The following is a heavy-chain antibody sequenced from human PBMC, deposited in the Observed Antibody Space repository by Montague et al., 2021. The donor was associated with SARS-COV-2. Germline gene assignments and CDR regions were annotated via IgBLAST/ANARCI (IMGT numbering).Heavy chain of an antibody. CDR3: ARVEGMIGGITHFDY. V-gene: IGHV4-59*01. CDR2: TYYSGST. Sequence: SETLSLTCTVSGASMKSYYWTWVRQSPGKGLQWSGYTYYSGSTSYDPSPQSRLTMTVDTSKNQFTLRLMSVTAADSAVYYCARVEGMIGGITHFDYWGQGLPVTVSS. CDR1: GASMKSYY. D-gene: IGHD2-21*01. J-gene: IGHJ4*02.